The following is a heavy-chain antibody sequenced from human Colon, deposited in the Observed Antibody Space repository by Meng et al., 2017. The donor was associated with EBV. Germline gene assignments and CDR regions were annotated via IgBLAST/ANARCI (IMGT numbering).Heavy chain of an antibody. CDR3: ARNYYFDY. V-gene: IGHV4-30-4*01. CDR2: IYYTGST. CDR1: GGSINSGDYS. Sequence: LQVSGPGLLKPSQTLSLTCPVSGGSINSGDYSWSWIRQPPGKGLEWIGYIYYTGSTYYNPSLKSRVTISMDTSKNQFSLRLSSVTAADTAVYYCARNYYFDYWPQVTLVTVSS. J-gene: IGHJ4*02.